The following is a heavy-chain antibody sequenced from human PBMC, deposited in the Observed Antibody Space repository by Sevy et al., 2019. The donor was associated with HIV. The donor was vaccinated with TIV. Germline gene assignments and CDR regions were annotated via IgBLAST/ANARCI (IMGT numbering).Heavy chain of an antibody. V-gene: IGHV1-8*01. Sequence: ASVKVSCKASGYTFTNYDINWVRQATGQGLEWMGWMNPNSGNTGYAQKFQGRVTMTRNTSISTAYMELSSLRSEDTAVYYCARGTVLLGIVVVPAARGWFDPWGQGTLFTVSS. D-gene: IGHD2-2*03. CDR3: ARGTVLLGIVVVPAARGWFDP. CDR1: GYTFTNYD. J-gene: IGHJ5*02. CDR2: MNPNSGNT.